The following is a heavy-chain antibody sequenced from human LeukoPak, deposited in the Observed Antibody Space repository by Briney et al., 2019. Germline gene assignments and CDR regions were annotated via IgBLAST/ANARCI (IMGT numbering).Heavy chain of an antibody. CDR1: GYTFTGYY. CDR3: ARDVGEYCSSTNCYASHY. Sequence: ASVKLSCKASGYTFTGYYIHWVRQAPGQGLEWMGWINPHSGGTNYAQKFQGGVTMTSDTSITTAYMELSSLRSDDTAVYYCARDVGEYCSSTNCYASHYWGQGTLVTVSS. V-gene: IGHV1-2*02. J-gene: IGHJ4*02. CDR2: INPHSGGT. D-gene: IGHD2-2*01.